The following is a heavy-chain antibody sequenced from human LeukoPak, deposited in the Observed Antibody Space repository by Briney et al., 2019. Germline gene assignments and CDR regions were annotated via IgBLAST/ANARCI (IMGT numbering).Heavy chain of an antibody. CDR2: ISFDGSNI. CDR1: GFSLSVYG. Sequence: GGSLRLSCVASGFSLSVYGMHWVREAPGKGLEWVEVISFDGSNIAYADSVKGPFTISRDNSKNMLYLQMNSLSAEDTAVYYCATRDILGFDYWGQGTLVTVSP. V-gene: IGHV3-30*04. J-gene: IGHJ4*02. D-gene: IGHD3-9*01. CDR3: ATRDILGFDY.